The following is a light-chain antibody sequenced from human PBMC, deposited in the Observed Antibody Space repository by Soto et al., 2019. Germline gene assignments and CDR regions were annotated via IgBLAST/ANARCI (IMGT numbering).Light chain of an antibody. Sequence: QSVLTQSPSASGTPGQRVTISCSGINSNIGSNAVNWYQQLPATAPKLLIYRNNQRPSGVPARFSGSKSGSSASLAISGRQSEDEAADYCAAWDVSLSGSVFGGGTKVTVL. CDR2: RNN. V-gene: IGLV1-44*01. CDR1: NSNIGSNA. J-gene: IGLJ3*02. CDR3: AAWDVSLSGSV.